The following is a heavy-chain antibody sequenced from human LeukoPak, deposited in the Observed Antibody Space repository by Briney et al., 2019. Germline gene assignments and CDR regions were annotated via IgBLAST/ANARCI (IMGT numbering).Heavy chain of an antibody. J-gene: IGHJ4*02. CDR3: ARRKYSSGWTFGY. CDR1: GGSISSYY. CDR2: IYYSGST. V-gene: IGHV4-59*08. D-gene: IGHD6-19*01. Sequence: PSETLSLTCTVSGGSISSYYWSWIRQPPGKGLEWIGYIYYSGSTNYNPSLKSRVTISVDTSKNQFSLKLSSVTAADTAVYYCARRKYSSGWTFGYWGQGTLVTVSS.